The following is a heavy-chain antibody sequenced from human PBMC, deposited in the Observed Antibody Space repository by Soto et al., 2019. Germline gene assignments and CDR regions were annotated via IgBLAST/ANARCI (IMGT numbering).Heavy chain of an antibody. D-gene: IGHD6-6*01. CDR2: IYSGGST. CDR3: ASQQRRQLGRGAFDI. V-gene: IGHV3-53*04. J-gene: IGHJ3*02. Sequence: EVQLVESGGGLVQPGGSLRLSCAASGFTVSSNYMSWVRQAPGKGLEWASVIYSGGSTYYADSVKGRFTIARHNSKNTLYLQMNSLRAEDTAVYYGASQQRRQLGRGAFDIWGQGTMVTVSS. CDR1: GFTVSSNY.